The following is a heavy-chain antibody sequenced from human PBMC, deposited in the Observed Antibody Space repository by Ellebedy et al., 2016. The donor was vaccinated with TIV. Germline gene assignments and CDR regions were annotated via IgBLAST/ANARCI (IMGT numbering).Heavy chain of an antibody. CDR1: GFTFGDYA. D-gene: IGHD2-2*02. CDR3: TRSSLGYCSSTSCYTVDY. CDR2: IRSKAYGGTT. V-gene: IGHV3-49*03. J-gene: IGHJ4*02. Sequence: GESLKISCTASGFTFGDYAMSWFRQAPGKGLEWVGFIRSKAYGGTTEYAASVKGRFTISRDDSKSIAYLQMNSLKTEDTAVYYCTRSSLGYCSSTSCYTVDYWGQGTLVTVSS.